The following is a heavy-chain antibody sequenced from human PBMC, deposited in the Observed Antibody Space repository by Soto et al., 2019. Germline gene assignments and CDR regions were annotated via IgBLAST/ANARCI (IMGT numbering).Heavy chain of an antibody. Sequence: PGESLKISCKGSRYSFTSYWIGWVRQMPGKGLEWMGIIYPGDSDTRYSPSFQGQVTISADKSISTTNLQWSSLKASDTAMYYCAGGGVRGVITRTRDYYGMDVWGQGTTVTVSS. V-gene: IGHV5-51*01. J-gene: IGHJ6*02. CDR2: IYPGDSDT. D-gene: IGHD3-10*01. CDR3: AGGGVRGVITRTRDYYGMDV. CDR1: RYSFTSYW.